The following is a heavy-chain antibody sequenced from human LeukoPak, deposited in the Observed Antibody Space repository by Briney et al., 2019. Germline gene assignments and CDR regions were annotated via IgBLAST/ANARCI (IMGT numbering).Heavy chain of an antibody. CDR2: INHSGST. J-gene: IGHJ3*02. V-gene: IGHV4-34*01. Sequence: SETLSLTCAVYGGSFSGYYWSWIRQPPGKGLEWIGEINHSGSTNYNPSPKSRVTISVDTSKNQFSLKLSSVTAAGTAVYYCARIAYYDILTGYSIDAFDIWGQGTMVTVSS. CDR1: GGSFSGYY. D-gene: IGHD3-9*01. CDR3: ARIAYYDILTGYSIDAFDI.